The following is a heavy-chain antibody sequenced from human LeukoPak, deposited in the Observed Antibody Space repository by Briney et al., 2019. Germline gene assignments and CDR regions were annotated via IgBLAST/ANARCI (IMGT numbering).Heavy chain of an antibody. V-gene: IGHV3-23*01. Sequence: PGGSLRLSCAASGFTFRDYAMSWVRQAPGKGLEWVSGISGPNTLYAESVKGRYTISRDNSKNTLYLQMNSLRAEDTAVYYCAKVASAYWYFESWGQGTLVTVSS. D-gene: IGHD3-3*01. J-gene: IGHJ4*02. CDR1: GFTFRDYA. CDR3: AKVASAYWYFES. CDR2: ISGPNT.